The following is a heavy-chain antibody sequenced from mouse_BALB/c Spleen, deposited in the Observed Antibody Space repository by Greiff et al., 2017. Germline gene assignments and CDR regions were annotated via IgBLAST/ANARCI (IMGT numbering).Heavy chain of an antibody. CDR3: ARYGYFYYYAMDY. CDR2: IYPGDGDT. CDR1: GYTFTSYW. Sequence: VQLQQSGAELARPGASVKLSCKASGYTFTSYWMQWVKQRPGQGLEWIGAIYPGDGDTRYTQKFKGKATLTADKSSSTAYMQLSSLASEDSAVYYCARYGYFYYYAMDYWGQGTSVTVSS. D-gene: IGHD2-2*01. V-gene: IGHV1-87*01. J-gene: IGHJ4*01.